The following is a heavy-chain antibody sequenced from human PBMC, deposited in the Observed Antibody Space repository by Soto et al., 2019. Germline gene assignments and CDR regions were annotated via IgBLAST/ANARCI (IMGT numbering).Heavy chain of an antibody. CDR1: GYTFSSYG. Sequence: QGQLVQSGGEVKKPGASVKVSCKASGYTFSSYGISWVRQAPGQGLEWMGWISGYNGKTNYAQKVQDRVTMTTDTSXXTVYMELRSLRSDDTAVYYCAREGDVTYYYYGMDIWGQGTTVTVSS. V-gene: IGHV1-18*01. J-gene: IGHJ6*02. CDR2: ISGYNGKT. CDR3: AREGDVTYYYYGMDI. D-gene: IGHD2-21*02.